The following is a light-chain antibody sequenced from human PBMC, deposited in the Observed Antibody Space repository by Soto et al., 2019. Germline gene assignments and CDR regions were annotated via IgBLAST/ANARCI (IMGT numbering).Light chain of an antibody. J-gene: IGKJ1*01. Sequence: DIQMTQSPSTLPASVGDRVTITCRASQSISSWLAWYQQKPGKAPKVLIYKASSLESGVPSRFSGSGSGTEFTLTISCLQPDDFATYYCQQYNSYRTFGQGTKVEIK. CDR1: QSISSW. CDR3: QQYNSYRT. CDR2: KAS. V-gene: IGKV1-5*03.